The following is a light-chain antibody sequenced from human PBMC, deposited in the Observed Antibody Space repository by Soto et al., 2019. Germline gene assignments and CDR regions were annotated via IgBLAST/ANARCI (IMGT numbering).Light chain of an antibody. J-gene: IGKJ4*01. CDR3: QRYGDSPLT. V-gene: IGKV3-20*01. CDR2: GAS. Sequence: EVVLTQSPGTLSLSPGERATLSCRASQSVSSGTYLAWYQQKPGQAPTLLIYGASTRAAGIPDSFSGSGSGTDFTLRITSLEPEDVAGYFCQRYGDSPLTFGGVNRVE. CDR1: QSVSSGTY.